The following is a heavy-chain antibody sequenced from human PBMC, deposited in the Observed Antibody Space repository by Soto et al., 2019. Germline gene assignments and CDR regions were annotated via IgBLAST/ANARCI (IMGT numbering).Heavy chain of an antibody. CDR2: MNPNSGNT. D-gene: IGHD2-2*01. V-gene: IGHV1-8*01. CDR1: GSTFTRHY. J-gene: IGHJ4*02. Sequence: GSVKVSCKASGSTFTRHYIQWLRQATLQGLEWMGWMNPNSGNTGYAQKFQGRVTMTRNTSISTAYMELSSLRSEDTAVYYCARGRLGYQLLSYYWGQGTLVTGSS. CDR3: ARGRLGYQLLSYY.